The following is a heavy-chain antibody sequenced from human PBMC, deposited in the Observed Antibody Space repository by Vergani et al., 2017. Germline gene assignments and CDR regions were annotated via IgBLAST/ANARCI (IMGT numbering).Heavy chain of an antibody. CDR2: ISAYNGNT. D-gene: IGHD1-7*01. CDR1: GYTFTSYG. Sequence: QVQLVQSGAEVKKPGASVKVSCKASGYTFTSYGISWVRQAPGQGLEWMGWISAYNGNTNYAQKLQGRVPMTTDTSTSTAYMERRSLRSDDTAVYYCARDRFKLELLPPYYYYMDVWGKGTTVTVSS. J-gene: IGHJ6*03. CDR3: ARDRFKLELLPPYYYYMDV. V-gene: IGHV1-18*01.